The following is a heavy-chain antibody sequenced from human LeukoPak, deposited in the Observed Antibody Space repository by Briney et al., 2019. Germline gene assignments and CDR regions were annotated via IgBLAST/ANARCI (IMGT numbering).Heavy chain of an antibody. V-gene: IGHV3-23*01. D-gene: IGHD6-19*01. Sequence: GGSLRLSCAASGFTVSSNYMSWVRQAPGKGLEWVSAISGSGGSTYYADSVKGRFTISRDNSKNTLYLQMNSLRAEDTAVYYCARDPGIAVAGGDYWGQGTLVTVSS. CDR3: ARDPGIAVAGGDY. CDR2: ISGSGGST. CDR1: GFTVSSNY. J-gene: IGHJ4*02.